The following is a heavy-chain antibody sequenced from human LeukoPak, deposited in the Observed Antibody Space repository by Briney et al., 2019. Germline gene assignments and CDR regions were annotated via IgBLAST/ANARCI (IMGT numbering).Heavy chain of an antibody. CDR3: ARVVPALFSMDV. V-gene: IGHV4-31*03. D-gene: IGHD2-2*01. Sequence: SQTLSLTCTVSGGSISSGGYYWSWIRQHPGKGLEWIGYIYYSGSTYYNPSLKSRVTISVDTSKNQFSLKLRSVTAADTAVYYCARVVPALFSMDVWGQGTTVTVSS. CDR1: GGSISSGGYY. J-gene: IGHJ6*02. CDR2: IYYSGST.